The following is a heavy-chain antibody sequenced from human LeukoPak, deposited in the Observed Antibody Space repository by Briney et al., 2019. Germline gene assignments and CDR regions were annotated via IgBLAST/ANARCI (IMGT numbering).Heavy chain of an antibody. Sequence: GRSLRLPCAASGFTFSTHVMHWVRQAPGKGLEWVALISYDGSNKYYADSVKGRFTISRDNSKNTLYLQMNSLRADDTAVYYCAKDGDWNYLRYHYMDVWGKGTTVTVSS. J-gene: IGHJ6*03. D-gene: IGHD1-7*01. V-gene: IGHV3-30*18. CDR2: ISYDGSNK. CDR1: GFTFSTHV. CDR3: AKDGDWNYLRYHYMDV.